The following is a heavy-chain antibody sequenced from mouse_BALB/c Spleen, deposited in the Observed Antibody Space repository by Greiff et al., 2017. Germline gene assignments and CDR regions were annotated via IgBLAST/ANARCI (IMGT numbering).Heavy chain of an antibody. CDR2: IWAGGST. Sequence: VKVVESGPGLVAPSQSLSITCTVSGFSLTSYGVHWVRQPPGKGLEWLGVIWAGGSTNYNSALMSRLSISKDNSKSQVFLKMNSLQTDDTAMYYCARDPGGSRVFAYWGQGTLVTVSA. J-gene: IGHJ3*01. V-gene: IGHV2-9*02. D-gene: IGHD1-1*01. CDR3: ARDPGGSRVFAY. CDR1: GFSLTSYG.